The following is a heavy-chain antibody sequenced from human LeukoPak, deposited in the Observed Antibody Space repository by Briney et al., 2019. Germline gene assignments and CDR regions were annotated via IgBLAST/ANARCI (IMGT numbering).Heavy chain of an antibody. D-gene: IGHD3-3*01. V-gene: IGHV1-58*02. Sequence: GTSVKVSCKXSGFTFTSSAMQWVRQARGQRLEWIGWIVVGSGNTNYAQKFQERVTITRDMSTSTAYMELSSLRSEDTAVYYCAAGGYYDFWSGYFAFDIWGQGTMVTVSS. CDR3: AAGGYYDFWSGYFAFDI. CDR1: GFTFTSSA. CDR2: IVVGSGNT. J-gene: IGHJ3*02.